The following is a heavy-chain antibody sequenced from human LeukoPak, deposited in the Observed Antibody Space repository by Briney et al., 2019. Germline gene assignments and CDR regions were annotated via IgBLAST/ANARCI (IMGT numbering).Heavy chain of an antibody. D-gene: IGHD5-12*01. CDR3: ARAQNSGYAWAAFDI. V-gene: IGHV4-34*01. CDR1: RGSFSGYR. CDR2: IHHSGST. Sequence: PSETLSLTCAVYRGSFSGYRSWIRQPPGKGLEWIGEIHHSGSTNYNPSLKSRVTISVDTSKNQFSLNLSSVTAADTAVYYCARAQNSGYAWAAFDIWGQGTMVTVSS. J-gene: IGHJ3*02.